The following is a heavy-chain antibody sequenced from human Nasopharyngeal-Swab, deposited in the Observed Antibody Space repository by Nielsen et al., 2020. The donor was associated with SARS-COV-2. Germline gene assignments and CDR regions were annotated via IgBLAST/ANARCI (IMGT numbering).Heavy chain of an antibody. D-gene: IGHD6-25*01. CDR3: ARDPRGPDY. CDR2: ISPYNGRT. J-gene: IGHJ4*02. CDR1: GYSFTSYG. V-gene: IGHV1-18*01. Sequence: ASVKVSCKASGYSFTSYGISWVRQAPGQGLEWMGCISPYNGRTYYAENFQGRVTMTTDPSTTTAYMDLRSLRSDDTAVYYCARDPRGPDYWGQGTLVTVSS.